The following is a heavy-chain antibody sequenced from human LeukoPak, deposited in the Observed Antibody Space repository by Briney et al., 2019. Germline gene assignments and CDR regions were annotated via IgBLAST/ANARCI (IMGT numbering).Heavy chain of an antibody. J-gene: IGHJ3*02. CDR1: GFTFSSYS. V-gene: IGHV3-48*01. D-gene: IGHD2-2*01. CDR3: ARDYPRPYCSSTSRHFSDAFDI. Sequence: GGSLRLSCAASGFTFSSYSMNWVRQAPGKGLEWVSYISSSSSTIYYADSVKGRFTISRDNAKNSLYLQMNSLRAEDTAVYYCARDYPRPYCSSTSRHFSDAFDIWGQGTMVTVSS. CDR2: ISSSSSTI.